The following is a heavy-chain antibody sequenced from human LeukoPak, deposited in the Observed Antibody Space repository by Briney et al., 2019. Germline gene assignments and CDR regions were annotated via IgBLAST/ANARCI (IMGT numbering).Heavy chain of an antibody. CDR2: INPNSGGT. CDR3: ARSEDIVVVPAAMDMGNAFDI. Sequence: ASVKVSCKASGYTFTGYYMHWVRQAPGQGLEWMGWINPNSGGTNYAQKFQGWVTTTRDTSISTAYMELSRLRSDDTAVYYCARSEDIVVVPAAMDMGNAFDIWGQGTMVTVSS. D-gene: IGHD2-2*01. J-gene: IGHJ3*02. CDR1: GYTFTGYY. V-gene: IGHV1-2*04.